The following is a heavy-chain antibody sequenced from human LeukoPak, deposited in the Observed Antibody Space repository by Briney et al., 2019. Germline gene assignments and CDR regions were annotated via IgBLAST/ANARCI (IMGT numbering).Heavy chain of an antibody. CDR2: ISYDGSNK. J-gene: IGHJ4*02. D-gene: IGHD2-8*02. Sequence: GRSLRLSCAASGFTFSSYAMHWVRQAPGKGLEWVAVISYDGSNKYYADSVKGRFTISRDNSKNTLYLQMNSLRAEDTAAYYCARDYWDYWGQGTLVTVSS. CDR1: GFTFSSYA. V-gene: IGHV3-30-3*01. CDR3: ARDYWDY.